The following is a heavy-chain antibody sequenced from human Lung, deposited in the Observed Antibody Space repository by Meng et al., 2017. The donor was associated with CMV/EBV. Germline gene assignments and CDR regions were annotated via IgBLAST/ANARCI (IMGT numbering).Heavy chain of an antibody. Sequence: GESLKISCAASGFTFSSYSMNWVRQAPGKGLEWVSSISSSSSYIYYADSVNGRFTISRDNAKNSLYLQMNSLRAEDTAVYYCARDDYGSGSYYNGAWFDPWGQGTLVTVSS. V-gene: IGHV3-21*01. CDR2: ISSSSSYI. CDR3: ARDDYGSGSYYNGAWFDP. D-gene: IGHD3-10*01. CDR1: GFTFSSYS. J-gene: IGHJ5*02.